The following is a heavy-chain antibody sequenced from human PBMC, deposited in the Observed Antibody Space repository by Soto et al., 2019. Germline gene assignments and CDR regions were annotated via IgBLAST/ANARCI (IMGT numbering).Heavy chain of an antibody. Sequence: QVQLVQSGAEVKKPGSSVKVSCKASGGTFSSYAISWVRQAPGQGLEWMGGIIPIFGTANYAQKFQGRVTITADESTSTAYMQLSSLRSEDTAVYYCATGDIAATPIDYYYYGMDVWGQGTTATVSS. D-gene: IGHD5-12*01. CDR2: IIPIFGTA. CDR3: ATGDIAATPIDYYYYGMDV. CDR1: GGTFSSYA. J-gene: IGHJ6*02. V-gene: IGHV1-69*01.